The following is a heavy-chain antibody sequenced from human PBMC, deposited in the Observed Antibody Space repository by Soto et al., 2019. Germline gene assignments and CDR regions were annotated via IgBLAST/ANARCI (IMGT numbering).Heavy chain of an antibody. D-gene: IGHD4-17*01. CDR2: IYYSGST. V-gene: IGHV4-31*03. Sequence: QVQLQESGPGLVKPSQTLSLTCTVSGGSISSGGYYWSWIRQHPGKGLGWIGYIYYSGSTYYNPSLKSRVTISVDTSKNQFSLKLSSVTAADTAVYYCARYELSYDYGDPPGAFDIWGQGTMVTVSS. CDR3: ARYELSYDYGDPPGAFDI. J-gene: IGHJ3*02. CDR1: GGSISSGGYY.